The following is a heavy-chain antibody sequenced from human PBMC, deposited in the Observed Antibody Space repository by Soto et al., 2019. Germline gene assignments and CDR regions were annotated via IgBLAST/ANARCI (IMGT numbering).Heavy chain of an antibody. Sequence: SCKASGFTFSSYWMSWVRQAPGKGLEWVANIKQDGSEKYYVDSVKGRFTISRDNAKNSLFLQMDSLRAEDTAVYYCARDDCRGTSCYSFYFDSWGQGSLVTVSS. V-gene: IGHV3-7*03. CDR2: IKQDGSEK. D-gene: IGHD2-2*01. CDR1: GFTFSSYW. CDR3: ARDDCRGTSCYSFYFDS. J-gene: IGHJ4*02.